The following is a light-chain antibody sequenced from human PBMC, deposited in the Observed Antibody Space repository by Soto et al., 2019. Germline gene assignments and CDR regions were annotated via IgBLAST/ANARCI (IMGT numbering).Light chain of an antibody. CDR3: QQHGSSPFT. V-gene: IGKV3-20*01. J-gene: IGKJ3*01. Sequence: EIVLTQSPGTLSLSPGARATLSCRASQSVGSSYLAWYQQKPGQAPRLLIYGASNRATGIPDRFSAGGSGTDFTLTISRLKPEDFAVYYCQQHGSSPFTFGPGTKVDI. CDR1: QSVGSSY. CDR2: GAS.